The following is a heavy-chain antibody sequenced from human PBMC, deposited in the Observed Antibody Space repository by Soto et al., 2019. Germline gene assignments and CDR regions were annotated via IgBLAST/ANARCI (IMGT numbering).Heavy chain of an antibody. CDR3: ARVWGGAFDI. V-gene: IGHV4-59*01. CDR1: GGTISSYY. Sequence: SETLSLTCTVSGGTISSYYWSWIRQPPGKGLEWIGYIYYSGSTNYNPSLKSRVTISVDTSKNQFSLKLSPVTAADTAVYYCARVWGGAFDIWGQGTMVTVSS. D-gene: IGHD3-10*01. J-gene: IGHJ3*02. CDR2: IYYSGST.